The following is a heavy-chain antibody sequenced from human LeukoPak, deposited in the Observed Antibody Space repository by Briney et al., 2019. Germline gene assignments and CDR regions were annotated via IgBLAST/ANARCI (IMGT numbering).Heavy chain of an antibody. D-gene: IGHD6-13*01. V-gene: IGHV4-59*08. Sequence: PSETLSLTCTVSGGSITGDFWSWIRQSPGKGLEWIGYISCSGITNYNPSLKSRVTISVDTSKNQFSLRLRSVTAADTAVYFCAGDIAAVNIPGSRLDPWGQGTLVTVSS. CDR3: AGDIAAVNIPGSRLDP. CDR1: GGSITGDF. J-gene: IGHJ5*02. CDR2: ISCSGIT.